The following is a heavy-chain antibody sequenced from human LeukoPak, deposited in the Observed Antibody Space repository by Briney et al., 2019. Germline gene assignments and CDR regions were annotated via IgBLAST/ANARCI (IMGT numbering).Heavy chain of an antibody. V-gene: IGHV4-30-4*08. J-gene: IGHJ4*02. CDR3: ARAGGVGVASFDY. CDR1: GGSISSGDYY. CDR2: IYYSGST. Sequence: SQTLSLTCTVSGGSISSGDYYWSWIRQPPGKGLEWIGYIYYSGSTYYNPSLKSRVTISVDTSKNQFSLKLSSVTAADTAVYDCARAGGVGVASFDYWGQGTLVTVSS. D-gene: IGHD5-12*01.